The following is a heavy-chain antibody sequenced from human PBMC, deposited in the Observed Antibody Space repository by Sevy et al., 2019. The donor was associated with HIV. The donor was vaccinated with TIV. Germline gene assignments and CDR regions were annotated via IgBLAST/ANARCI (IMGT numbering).Heavy chain of an antibody. CDR1: GFTFSNYW. J-gene: IGHJ4*02. CDR3: ARDRGHYDISGYYPSRYFDY. V-gene: IGHV3-7*01. D-gene: IGHD3-22*01. CDR2: IKQDGSEK. Sequence: GGSLRLSCAASGFTFSNYWMTWVRQTPGKGLEWVANIKQDGSEKFYVDSVKGRFTISRDNAKNSLYLQMNSLRAEDTAVCYCARDRGHYDISGYYPSRYFDYWGQGTLVTVSS.